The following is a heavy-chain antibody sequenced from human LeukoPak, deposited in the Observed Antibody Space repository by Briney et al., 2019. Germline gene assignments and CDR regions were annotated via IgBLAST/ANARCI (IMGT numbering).Heavy chain of an antibody. J-gene: IGHJ4*02. CDR3: ARGVPYDSWSGPHYSDY. CDR2: IKQDGSQE. V-gene: IGHV3-7*01. Sequence: PGGSLRLSCVVSRFSLSSDWMSWVRQAPGKGLEWVAHIKQDGSQEYYVDSVKGRFTISRDSAKNSLYLQMNSLRAEDTAVYYCARGVPYDSWSGPHYSDYWGQGTLVTVSS. D-gene: IGHD3-3*01. CDR1: RFSLSSDW.